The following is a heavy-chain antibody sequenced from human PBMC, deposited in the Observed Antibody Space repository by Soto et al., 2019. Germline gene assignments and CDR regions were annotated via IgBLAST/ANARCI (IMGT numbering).Heavy chain of an antibody. CDR1: GYTFINYG. J-gene: IGHJ4*02. D-gene: IGHD4-17*01. CDR2: INTYNGNT. Sequence: QVQLVQSGAEVKKPGASVKVSCKTSGYTFINYGISWARQAPGQGLEWMGWINTYNGNTNYAQKVQGRVTMTTDTATRTAYMELRSLTSDDTAVYYCARFLTVTTEDDYWGQGTLFTVSS. V-gene: IGHV1-18*01. CDR3: ARFLTVTTEDDY.